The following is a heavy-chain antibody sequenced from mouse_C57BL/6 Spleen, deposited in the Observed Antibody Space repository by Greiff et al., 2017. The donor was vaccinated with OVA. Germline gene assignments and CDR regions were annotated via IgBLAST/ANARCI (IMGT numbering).Heavy chain of an antibody. V-gene: IGHV1-15*01. J-gene: IGHJ2*01. Sequence: QVQLKQSGAELVRPGASVTLSCKASGYTFTDYEMHWVKQTPVHGLEWIGAIDPETGGTAYNQKFKGKAILTADKSSSTAYMELRSLTSEDSAVYYCTRSYYSNLNFDYWGQGTTLTVSS. D-gene: IGHD2-5*01. CDR3: TRSYYSNLNFDY. CDR2: IDPETGGT. CDR1: GYTFTDYE.